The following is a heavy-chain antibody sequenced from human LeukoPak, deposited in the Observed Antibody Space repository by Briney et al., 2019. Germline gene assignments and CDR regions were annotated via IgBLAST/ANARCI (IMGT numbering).Heavy chain of an antibody. CDR2: VWYDGINK. D-gene: IGHD6-13*01. Sequence: GGSLRLSCAASGFTFSSYGIHWVRQAPGKGLEWVAVVWYDGINKYYADSVKGRFAISRDSSKNTVYLQTNSLRDEDTAVYYCARGQQLAGTAFDYWGQGTLVTVSS. CDR3: ARGQQLAGTAFDY. V-gene: IGHV3-33*01. CDR1: GFTFSSYG. J-gene: IGHJ4*02.